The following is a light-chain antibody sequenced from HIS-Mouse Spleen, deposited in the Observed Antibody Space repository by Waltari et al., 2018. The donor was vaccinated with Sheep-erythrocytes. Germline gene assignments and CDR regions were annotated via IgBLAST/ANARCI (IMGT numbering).Light chain of an antibody. J-gene: IGLJ3*02. CDR2: EGS. CDR3: CSYAGSSTPWV. CDR1: SSDAGSYYL. Sequence: QSALTQPASVSGSPGQSITIPCTGTSSDAGSYYLVSWYQQHPGKAPKLMIYEGSKRPSGVSNRFSGSKSGNTASLTISGLQAEDEADYYCCSYAGSSTPWVFGGGTKLTVL. V-gene: IGLV2-23*01.